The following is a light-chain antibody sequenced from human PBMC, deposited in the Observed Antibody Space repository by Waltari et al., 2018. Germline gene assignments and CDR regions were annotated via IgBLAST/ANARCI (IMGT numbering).Light chain of an antibody. CDR3: QSADSSGTNVV. CDR1: ALPKQH. V-gene: IGLV3-25*03. J-gene: IGLJ2*01. CDR2: KDS. Sequence: SYELTQPPSVSVSPGQTARITCSGDALPKQHAYWYQEKPGPAPGLVIYKDSERPSGIPERFSCSSSGTTGTLTISGVQAEDEADYYCQSADSSGTNVVFGGGTKLTVL.